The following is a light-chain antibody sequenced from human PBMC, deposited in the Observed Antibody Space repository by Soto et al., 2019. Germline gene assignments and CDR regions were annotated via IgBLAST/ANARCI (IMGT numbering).Light chain of an antibody. CDR3: QQRYSNPT. V-gene: IGKV1-39*01. CDR1: QNIITY. CDR2: AAS. Sequence: DVQLTQSPSSLSVFVGDSVTVTCRASQNIITYLHWYHQKPGEAPTLLINAASTLQSGVPSRFSGSGSGTDFTLTINSLQPEDVGTYYWQQRYSNPTFGQGTTVEIK. J-gene: IGKJ1*01.